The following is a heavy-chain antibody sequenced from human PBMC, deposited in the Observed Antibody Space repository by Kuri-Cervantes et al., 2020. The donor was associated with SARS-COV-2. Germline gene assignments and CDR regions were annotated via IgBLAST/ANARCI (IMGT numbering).Heavy chain of an antibody. Sequence: GKSLKISCAASGFTFSSYAMSWVRQAPGKGLEWVSAISGSGGSTYYADSVKGRFTISRDNSKNTLYLQMNSLRAEDTAVYYCAKGGNRDNWFDPWGQGTLVTVSS. CDR2: ISGSGGST. CDR1: GFTFSSYA. V-gene: IGHV3-23*01. CDR3: AKGGNRDNWFDP. J-gene: IGHJ5*02. D-gene: IGHD1-14*01.